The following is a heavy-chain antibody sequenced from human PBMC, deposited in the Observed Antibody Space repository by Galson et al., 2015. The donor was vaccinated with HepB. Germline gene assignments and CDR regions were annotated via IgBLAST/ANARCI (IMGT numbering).Heavy chain of an antibody. CDR2: IIPIFGTT. V-gene: IGHV1-69*13. CDR3: ARETVIFPSYYFDY. Sequence: SVKVSCKASGGTFSSYAISWVRQAPGQGLEWMGGIIPIFGTTNYAQKFQGRVSMTADDFTSTAYMELSSLRSEDPAVYYCARETVIFPSYYFDYWGQGTLVTVST. D-gene: IGHD4-11*01. J-gene: IGHJ4*02. CDR1: GGTFSSYA.